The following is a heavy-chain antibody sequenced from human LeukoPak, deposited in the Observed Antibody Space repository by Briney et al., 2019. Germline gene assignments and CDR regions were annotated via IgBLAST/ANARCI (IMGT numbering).Heavy chain of an antibody. D-gene: IGHD3-16*01. CDR3: ARHLALGYYFDY. Sequence: SETLSLTCTVSGGSISSSSYYWGWIRQPPGKGLEWIGSIYYSGSTYYNPSLKSRVIISVDTSKNQFSLKLSSVTAADTAVYYCARHLALGYYFDYWGQGTLVTVSS. CDR2: IYYSGST. V-gene: IGHV4-39*01. J-gene: IGHJ4*02. CDR1: GGSISSSSYY.